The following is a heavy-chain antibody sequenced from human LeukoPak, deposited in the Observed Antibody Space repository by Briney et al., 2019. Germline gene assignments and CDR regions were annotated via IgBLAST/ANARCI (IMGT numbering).Heavy chain of an antibody. V-gene: IGHV5-10-1*01. CDR2: IDPSDSYT. D-gene: IGHD3-10*01. CDR3: ARRPPPDYGSGSVNYFFDY. CDR1: GYSFTSYW. Sequence: NHGESLKISCKGPGYSFTSYWISWVRQMPGKGLEWMGRIDPSDSYTNYSPSFQGHVTISADKSISTAYLQWSSLKALDTAIYYCARRPPPDYGSGSVNYFFDYWGQGTLVTVSS. J-gene: IGHJ4*02.